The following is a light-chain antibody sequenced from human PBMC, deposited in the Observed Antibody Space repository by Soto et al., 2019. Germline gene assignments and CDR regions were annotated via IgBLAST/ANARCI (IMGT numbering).Light chain of an antibody. J-gene: IGKJ1*01. Sequence: DIQMTQSPSTLSASVGDRVTITCRASQSISSWLAWYQQKPGKAPKLLIYDASSLESGVPSRFSGSGSGTAFTLTISSLQTDDFATYYCQEYNSYPPWTFGQGTKVEIK. CDR1: QSISSW. V-gene: IGKV1-5*01. CDR3: QEYNSYPPWT. CDR2: DAS.